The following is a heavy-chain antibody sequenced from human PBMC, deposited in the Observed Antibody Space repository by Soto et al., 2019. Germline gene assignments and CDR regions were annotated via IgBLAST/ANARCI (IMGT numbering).Heavy chain of an antibody. Sequence: QLQLQESGPGLVKPSETLSLTCSVSGDSLSSSYYYWGWIRQPPGERLEWIAMVGYTGSAYYSPSLSSRVTISGDTSNNDFSLKVDSVSAADTALYYCARQGINRGFGPGAFDIWGQGTTVIVSS. CDR1: GDSLSSSYYY. CDR3: ARQGINRGFGPGAFDI. CDR2: VGYTGSA. J-gene: IGHJ3*02. D-gene: IGHD1-20*01. V-gene: IGHV4-39*01.